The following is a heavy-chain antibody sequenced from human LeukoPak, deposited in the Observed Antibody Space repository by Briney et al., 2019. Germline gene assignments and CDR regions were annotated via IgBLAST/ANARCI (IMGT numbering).Heavy chain of an antibody. CDR1: GGSFSGYY. V-gene: IGHV4-34*01. CDR3: ARAARPPIGYYMDV. Sequence: PSETLSLTCAVYGGSFSGYYWSWIRQPPGKGLEWIGEINHSGSTNYNPSLKSRVTISVDTSKNQFSLKLSSVTAADTAVYYCARAARPPIGYYMDVWGKGTTVTVSS. D-gene: IGHD6-6*01. CDR2: INHSGST. J-gene: IGHJ6*03.